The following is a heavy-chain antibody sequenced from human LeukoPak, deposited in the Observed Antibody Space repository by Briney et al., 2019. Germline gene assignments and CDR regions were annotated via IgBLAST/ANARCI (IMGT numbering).Heavy chain of an antibody. J-gene: IGHJ4*02. CDR1: GGTFSSYA. V-gene: IGHV1-69*04. CDR2: IIPILGIA. Sequence: SVKVSCKASGGTFSSYAISWVRQAPGQGLEWMGRIIPILGIANYAQKSQGRVTITADKSTSTAYMELSSLRSEDTAVYYCARVSYSGSYSRAPLGYWGQGTLVTVSS. CDR3: ARVSYSGSYSRAPLGY. D-gene: IGHD1-26*01.